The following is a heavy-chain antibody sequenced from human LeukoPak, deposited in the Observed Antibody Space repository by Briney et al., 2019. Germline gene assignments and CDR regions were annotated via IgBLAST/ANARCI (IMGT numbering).Heavy chain of an antibody. D-gene: IGHD3-3*01. CDR1: GFTFSSYA. CDR2: ISASGYST. CDR3: AKEEGIFGVVRPFDY. Sequence: PGGSLRLSCAASGFTFSSYAMSWVRQAPGKGLEWVSAISASGYSTHYADSVKGRFTISRDNSKNTLYLQMNSLRAEDTAVYYCAKEEGIFGVVRPFDYWGQGTLVTVSS. J-gene: IGHJ4*02. V-gene: IGHV3-23*01.